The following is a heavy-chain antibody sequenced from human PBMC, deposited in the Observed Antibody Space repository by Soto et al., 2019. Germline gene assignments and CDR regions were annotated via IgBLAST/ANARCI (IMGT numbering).Heavy chain of an antibody. CDR2: IYHRGST. Sequence: SETLSLTCAVSGYSISSGYYWGLIQQPPGKGLECIGSIYHRGSTYYNPSLKSRVTISVDTSKNQFSLKLSSVTAADTVVYYCASYSDSSSSDYYFDYWGQGTLVTVSS. CDR1: GYSISSGYY. J-gene: IGHJ4*02. D-gene: IGHD6-6*01. CDR3: ASYSDSSSSDYYFDY. V-gene: IGHV4-38-2*01.